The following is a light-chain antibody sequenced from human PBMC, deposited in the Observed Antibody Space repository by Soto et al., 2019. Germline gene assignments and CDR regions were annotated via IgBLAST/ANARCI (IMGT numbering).Light chain of an antibody. V-gene: IGKV3-11*01. Sequence: EIVLTQSPGTLSLSPGERATLSCRASQGVGSYVAWYQHKPGHLPRLLIYDTSNRAAGVPVRFSGSGSETDFTLTINGLQPDDFAVYYCQQRSTWPALTFGGGTKVEV. CDR1: QGVGSY. CDR3: QQRSTWPALT. J-gene: IGKJ4*01. CDR2: DTS.